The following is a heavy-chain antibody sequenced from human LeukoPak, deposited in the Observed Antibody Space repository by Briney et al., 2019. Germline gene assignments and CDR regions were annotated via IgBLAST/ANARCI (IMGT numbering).Heavy chain of an antibody. D-gene: IGHD3-3*01. CDR3: ARDLGGGYYMDV. CDR1: GFTFSSYS. Sequence: GGSLRPSCAASGFTFSSYSMNWVRQAPGKGLEWVSSISSSSSYIYYADSVKGRFTISRDNAKNSLYLQMNSLRAEDTAVYYCARDLGGGYYMDVWGKGTTVTVSS. V-gene: IGHV3-21*01. CDR2: ISSSSSYI. J-gene: IGHJ6*03.